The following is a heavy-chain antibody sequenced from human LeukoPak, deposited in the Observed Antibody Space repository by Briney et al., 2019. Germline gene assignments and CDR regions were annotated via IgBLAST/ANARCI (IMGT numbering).Heavy chain of an antibody. CDR1: GGSISSSGYY. CDR3: AGLVGRYSSGLYYYYFDY. D-gene: IGHD3-22*01. V-gene: IGHV4-39*01. J-gene: IGHJ4*02. CDR2: IYYTGTT. Sequence: PSETLSLTCTVSGGSISSSGYYWGWIRQPPGKGLESIGSIYYTGTTSYNPSLKSRLTISVDTSKNQFSLKLSSVTAADTAVYYCAGLVGRYSSGLYYYYFDYWGQGTLVTVSS.